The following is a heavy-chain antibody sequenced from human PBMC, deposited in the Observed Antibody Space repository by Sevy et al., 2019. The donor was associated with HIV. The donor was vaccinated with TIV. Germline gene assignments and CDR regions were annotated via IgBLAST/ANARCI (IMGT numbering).Heavy chain of an antibody. CDR1: GGSISSYY. D-gene: IGHD6-13*01. Sequence: SETLSLTCTVSGGSISSYYWSWIRQPPGEGLEWIGYIYYSGSTNYNPSLKSRVTISVDTSKNQFSLKLSSVTAADTAVYYCARAGIAAAEGTSNVLNYYYYGMDVWGQGTTVTVSS. V-gene: IGHV4-59*13. CDR3: ARAGIAAAEGTSNVLNYYYYGMDV. CDR2: IYYSGST. J-gene: IGHJ6*02.